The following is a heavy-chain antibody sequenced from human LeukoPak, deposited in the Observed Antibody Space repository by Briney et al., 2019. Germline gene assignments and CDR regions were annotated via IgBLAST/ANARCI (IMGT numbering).Heavy chain of an antibody. CDR3: ARHLTYYDILTGYRPYYYYYYMDV. Sequence: ETSETLSLTCAVYGGSFSGYYWSWIRQPPGKGLEWIGEINHSGSTNYNPSLKSRVTISVDTSKNQFSLKLSSVTAADTAVYYCARHLTYYDILTGYRPYYYYYYMDVWGKGTTVTISS. CDR2: INHSGST. D-gene: IGHD3-9*01. V-gene: IGHV4-34*01. J-gene: IGHJ6*03. CDR1: GGSFSGYY.